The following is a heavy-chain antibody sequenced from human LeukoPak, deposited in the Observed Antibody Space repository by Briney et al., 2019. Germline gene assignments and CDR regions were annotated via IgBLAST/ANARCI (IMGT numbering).Heavy chain of an antibody. CDR3: ARHEAPQRNYYYYYGMDV. CDR2: INHSGST. V-gene: IGHV4-34*01. D-gene: IGHD5-24*01. J-gene: IGHJ6*02. CDR1: GGSFSGYY. Sequence: PSETLSLTCAVYGGSFSGYYWSWIRQPPGKGLEWIGEINHSGSTNYNPSLKSRATISVDTSKNQFSLKLRSVTAADTAVYYCARHEAPQRNYYYYYGMDVWGQGATVTVSS.